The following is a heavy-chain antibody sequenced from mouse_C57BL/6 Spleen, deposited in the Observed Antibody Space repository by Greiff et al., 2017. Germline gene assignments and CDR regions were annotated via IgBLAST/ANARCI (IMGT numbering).Heavy chain of an antibody. Sequence: QVQLQQSGPGLVQPSQSLSITCTVSGFSLTSYGVHWVRQSPGKGLEWLGVIWRGGSTDYNAAFMSRLSITKDNSKSQVFFKMNSLQADDTAIYYCAKGGYGVFYAMDYWGQGTSVTVSS. CDR1: GFSLTSYG. CDR3: AKGGYGVFYAMDY. CDR2: IWRGGST. V-gene: IGHV2-5*01. J-gene: IGHJ4*01. D-gene: IGHD3-1*01.